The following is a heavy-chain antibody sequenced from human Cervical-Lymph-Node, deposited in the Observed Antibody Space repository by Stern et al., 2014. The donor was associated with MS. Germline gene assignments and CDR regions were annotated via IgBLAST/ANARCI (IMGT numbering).Heavy chain of an antibody. CDR1: GFAFSGSG. CDR2: IWYDGSNK. V-gene: IGHV3-33*03. CDR3: AKDRGPTGSSGWYFDF. Sequence: VQLLESGGGVVQPETSLRLSCAASGFAFSGSGMHWVRQAPGKGLEWVAIIWYDGSNKYYADSVKGRFTISRDNSKNTVSLQMNSLRVEDTAIYYCAKDRGPTGSSGWYFDFWGRGTLVTVSS. D-gene: IGHD6-6*01. J-gene: IGHJ2*01.